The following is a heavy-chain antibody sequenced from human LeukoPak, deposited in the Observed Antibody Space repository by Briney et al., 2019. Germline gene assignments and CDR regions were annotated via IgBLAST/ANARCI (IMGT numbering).Heavy chain of an antibody. D-gene: IGHD2-2*01. Sequence: QTLSPTCAISGDSVSSNSVTWNWIRQSPSRGLEWLGRTYYRSTWYNDYAVSVRGRITVNPDTSKNQFSLHLNSVTPEDTAVYYCARRLTQYDCFDPWGQGILVTVSS. J-gene: IGHJ5*02. CDR2: TYYRSTWYN. CDR1: GDSVSSNSVT. CDR3: ARRLTQYDCFDP. V-gene: IGHV6-1*01.